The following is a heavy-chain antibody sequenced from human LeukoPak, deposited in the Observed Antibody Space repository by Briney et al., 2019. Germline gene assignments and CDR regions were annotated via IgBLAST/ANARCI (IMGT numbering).Heavy chain of an antibody. J-gene: IGHJ3*02. Sequence: SETLSLTCTVSGVSVSSVDYYWTWIRQPPGKGLEWIGYMYHTGSSINNPSLKGRVTISVDTSKNQFSLKLSSVTAADTAVYYCARVLPYYDFWSGYYPDAFDIWGQGTMVTVSS. V-gene: IGHV4-61*08. CDR1: GVSVSSVDYY. CDR3: ARVLPYYDFWSGYYPDAFDI. D-gene: IGHD3-3*01. CDR2: MYHTGSS.